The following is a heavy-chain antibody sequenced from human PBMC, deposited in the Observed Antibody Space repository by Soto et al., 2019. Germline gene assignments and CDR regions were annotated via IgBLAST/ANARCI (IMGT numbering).Heavy chain of an antibody. V-gene: IGHV1-46*01. J-gene: IGHJ6*02. CDR1: GYKFITFY. D-gene: IGHD2-15*01. Sequence: ASVKVSCKASGYKFITFYMHWVRQAPGQGLEWMGLINPSSGTTSYTQRFQGRVTMTGDTSTNTVYMELSSLKSEDTAVYFCARDQGYQENYYGMDVWGQATTVTVSS. CDR3: ARDQGYQENYYGMDV. CDR2: INPSSGTT.